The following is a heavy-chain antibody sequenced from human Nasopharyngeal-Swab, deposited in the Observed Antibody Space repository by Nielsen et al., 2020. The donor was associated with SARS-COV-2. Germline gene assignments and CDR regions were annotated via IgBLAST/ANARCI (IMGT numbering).Heavy chain of an antibody. J-gene: IGHJ4*02. V-gene: IGHV1-2*06. CDR2: INPNSGGT. D-gene: IGHD4-17*01. CDR1: GYTFTGYY. CDR3: ARDDDYGDCGLWY. Sequence: ASVKVSCKASGYTFTGYYMHWVRQAPGQGLEWMGRINPNSGGTNYAQKFQGRVTMTRDTSISTAYMELGRLRSDDTAVYYCARDDDYGDCGLWYWGQGTLVTVSS.